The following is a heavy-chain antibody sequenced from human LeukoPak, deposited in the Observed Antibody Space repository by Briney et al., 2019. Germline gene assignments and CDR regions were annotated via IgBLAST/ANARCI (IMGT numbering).Heavy chain of an antibody. J-gene: IGHJ6*04. Sequence: GGSLRLSCAASGFSFSNYSMSWVRQAPGKGLEWVSSISGSRTYIYYTASVQGRFTISRDNAKNSLYLQLNSLRAEDTAVYYCAELGITTIGGVWGKGTTVTISS. CDR1: GFSFSNYS. V-gene: IGHV3-21*01. D-gene: IGHD3-10*02. CDR3: AELGITTIGGV. CDR2: ISGSRTYI.